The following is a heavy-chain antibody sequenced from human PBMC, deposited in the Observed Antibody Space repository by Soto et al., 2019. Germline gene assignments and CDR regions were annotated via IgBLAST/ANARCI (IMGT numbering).Heavy chain of an antibody. CDR1: GFTFSSYW. Sequence: HPGGSLRLSCAASGFTFSSYWMSWVRQAPGKGLEWVANIKQDGSEKYYVDSVKGRFTISRDNAKNTLYLQMNSLRAEDTAVYYCAREPIAVAATYFAYWGQGTLVTVSS. CDR2: IKQDGSEK. D-gene: IGHD6-19*01. V-gene: IGHV3-7*01. CDR3: AREPIAVAATYFAY. J-gene: IGHJ4*02.